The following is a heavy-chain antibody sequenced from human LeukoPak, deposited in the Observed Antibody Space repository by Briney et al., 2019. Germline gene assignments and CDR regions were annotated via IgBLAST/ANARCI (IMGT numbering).Heavy chain of an antibody. CDR2: IYYSGST. CDR3: AREFRTDYGDLDYFDY. Sequence: SETLSLTCTVSGGSISSGGYYWSWIRQHPGKGLEWIGYIYYSGSTYYNPSLKSRVNISVDTSKNQFSLKLSSVTAADRAVYYCAREFRTDYGDLDYFDYWGQGTLVTVSS. CDR1: GGSISSGGYY. V-gene: IGHV4-31*03. J-gene: IGHJ4*02. D-gene: IGHD4-17*01.